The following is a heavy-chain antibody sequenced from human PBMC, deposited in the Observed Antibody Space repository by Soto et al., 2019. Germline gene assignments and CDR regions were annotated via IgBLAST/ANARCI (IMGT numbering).Heavy chain of an antibody. V-gene: IGHV4-39*01. CDR3: ATSNWFDP. CDR1: GGSISSRGYY. J-gene: IGHJ5*02. CDR2: IYYSGST. Sequence: QLQLQESGPGLVKPSETLSLTCTVSGGSISSRGYYWGWIRQPPGKGLEWIGTIYYSGSTYYNPSRKSRVPISLDTSKNQFSLKLSSVTAADTAVYYCATSNWFDPWGQGTLVTVSS.